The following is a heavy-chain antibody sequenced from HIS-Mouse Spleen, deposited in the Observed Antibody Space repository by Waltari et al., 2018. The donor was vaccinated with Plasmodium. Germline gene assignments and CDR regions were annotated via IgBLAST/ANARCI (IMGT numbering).Heavy chain of an antibody. D-gene: IGHD3-3*01. CDR3: AGALGVVIIPVWFDP. Sequence: QLQLQESGPGLVKPSETLSLTCTVSGGSISSSSYYWGWIRQPPGEGLEWMGRIYYCGSTYYNPSLKSRVTISVDTSKTQFSLKLSSVTAADTAVYYCAGALGVVIIPVWFDPWGQGTLVTVSS. J-gene: IGHJ5*02. V-gene: IGHV4-39*07. CDR1: GGSISSSSYY. CDR2: IYYCGST.